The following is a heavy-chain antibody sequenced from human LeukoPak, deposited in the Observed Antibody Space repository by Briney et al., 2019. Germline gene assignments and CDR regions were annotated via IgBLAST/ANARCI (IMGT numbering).Heavy chain of an antibody. Sequence: PGGSLRLSCAASGFTFSDYYLSWIRQAPGKGLEWISYISSSGGTTHYADSVKGRFTISRDNAKNSLYLQMNSLRAEDTAVYYCASGRGDSVYPVFLRWGQGTLVTVSS. D-gene: IGHD3-3*01. CDR1: GFTFSDYY. CDR2: ISSSGGTT. V-gene: IGHV3-11*01. CDR3: ASGRGDSVYPVFLR. J-gene: IGHJ4*02.